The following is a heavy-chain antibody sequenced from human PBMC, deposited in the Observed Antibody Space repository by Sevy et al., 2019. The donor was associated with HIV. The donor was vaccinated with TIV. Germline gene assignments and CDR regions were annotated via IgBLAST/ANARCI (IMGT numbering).Heavy chain of an antibody. V-gene: IGHV4-39*02. CDR2: IYYNGDT. J-gene: IGHJ4*02. CDR1: GGSISSSSYF. D-gene: IGHD1-26*01. CDR3: ARGGSYYLGYFDY. Sequence: SETLSLTCTVSGGSISSSSYFWGWIRQPPGKGREWIGNIYYNGDTYYNPSLKSRVIISVETSKNHFSLRLSSVTATDTAVYYCARGGSYYLGYFDYWGQGTLVTVSS.